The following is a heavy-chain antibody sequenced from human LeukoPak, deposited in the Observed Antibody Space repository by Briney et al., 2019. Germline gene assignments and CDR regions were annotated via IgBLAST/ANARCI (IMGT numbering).Heavy chain of an antibody. V-gene: IGHV4-59*11. CDR2: IYYSGST. D-gene: IGHD7-27*01. CDR1: GGSISSHY. J-gene: IGHJ4*02. Sequence: SETLSPTCTVSGGSISSHYWSWIRQPPGKGLEWIGYIYYSGSTNYNPSLKSRVTISVDTSKNQFSLKLSSVTAADTAVYYCARVVGTGDFDYWGQGTLVTVSS. CDR3: ARVVGTGDFDY.